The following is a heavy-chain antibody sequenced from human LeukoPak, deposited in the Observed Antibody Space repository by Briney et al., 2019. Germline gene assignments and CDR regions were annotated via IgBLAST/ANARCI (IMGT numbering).Heavy chain of an antibody. CDR3: AKSDIIVVSDAKGNWFDP. CDR2: IRNDGSMK. D-gene: IGHD2-2*01. V-gene: IGHV3-30*02. Sequence: PGGSLRLSCAASGFTFSSYWMSWVRQTPAKGLEWVAFIRNDGSMKYYADSVKGRFTISRDNSKNTLYLQMNNLRTEDMAVYYCAKSDIIVVSDAKGNWFDPWGQGSLVTVSS. J-gene: IGHJ5*02. CDR1: GFTFSSYW.